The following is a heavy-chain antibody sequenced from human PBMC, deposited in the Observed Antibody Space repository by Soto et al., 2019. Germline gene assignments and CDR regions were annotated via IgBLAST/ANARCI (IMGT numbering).Heavy chain of an antibody. V-gene: IGHV1-3*01. CDR1: GYTFTSYA. CDR3: ARVGEYDSSGYLFEY. CDR2: INADNGNT. J-gene: IGHJ4*02. Sequence: ASVKVSCKASGYTFTSYAMHWVRQAPGQRLEWMGWINADNGNTNYSQKLQGRVTMTTDTSTSTAYMELRSLRSDDTAVYYCARVGEYDSSGYLFEYWGQGTLGTVSS. D-gene: IGHD3-22*01.